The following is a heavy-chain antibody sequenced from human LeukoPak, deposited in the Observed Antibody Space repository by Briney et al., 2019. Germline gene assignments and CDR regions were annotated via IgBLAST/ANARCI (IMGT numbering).Heavy chain of an antibody. Sequence: PGGSLRLSCLASGFAFSAYEMNWVRQAPGKGLEWVSYIAGSDTTTYYADSVKGRFTIFRDNAKNSLYLQMTSLRAEDTALYYCTTLGYHLDSWGQGTLVTVSS. D-gene: IGHD3-22*01. CDR3: TTLGYHLDS. CDR1: GFAFSAYE. V-gene: IGHV3-48*03. CDR2: IAGSDTTT. J-gene: IGHJ4*02.